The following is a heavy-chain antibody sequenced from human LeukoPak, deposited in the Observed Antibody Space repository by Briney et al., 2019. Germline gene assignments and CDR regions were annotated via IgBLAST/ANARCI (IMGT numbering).Heavy chain of an antibody. CDR1: GYTFTSYD. J-gene: IGHJ3*02. CDR2: ISAYNGNT. V-gene: IGHV1-18*01. Sequence: GASVKVSCKASGYTFTSYDINWVRQATGQGLEWMGWISAYNGNTNYAQKLQGRVTMTTDTSTSTAYMELRSLRSDDTAVYYCARAPWGVDDAFDIWGQGTMVTVSS. D-gene: IGHD2-8*01. CDR3: ARAPWGVDDAFDI.